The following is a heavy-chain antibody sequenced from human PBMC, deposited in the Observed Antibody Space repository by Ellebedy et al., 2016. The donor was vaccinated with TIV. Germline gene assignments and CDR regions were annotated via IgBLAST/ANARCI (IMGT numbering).Heavy chain of an antibody. V-gene: IGHV3-23*01. J-gene: IGHJ1*01. CDR2: ISGSGGST. Sequence: GGSLRLSXAASGFTFSSYAMSWVRQAPGKGLEWVSAISGSGGSTYYADSVKGRFTISRDNSKNTLYLQMNSLRAEDTAVYYCATIVVVNKYFQHWGQGTLVTVSS. CDR1: GFTFSSYA. CDR3: ATIVVVNKYFQH. D-gene: IGHD3-22*01.